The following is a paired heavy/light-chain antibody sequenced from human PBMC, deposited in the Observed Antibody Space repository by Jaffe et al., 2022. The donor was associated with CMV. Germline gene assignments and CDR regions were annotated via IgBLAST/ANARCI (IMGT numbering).Heavy chain of an antibody. CDR2: VTWDGEDT. Sequence: VQLVESGGVVVQPGGSLRLSCAASGFTFDDYSMHWVRQGPGKGLEWVSLVTWDGEDTRYAASVNGRFTISRDNSKNSVYLQMDRLTSEDTGLYFCAKDLLAEAGTGGFESWGQGTLVTVSS. CDR3: AKDLLAEAGTGGFES. J-gene: IGHJ4*02. D-gene: IGHD1-1*01. CDR1: GFTFDDYS. V-gene: IGHV3-43*01.
Light chain of an antibody. CDR2: GAS. Sequence: EVVLTQSPGTLSLSPGERAALSCRASESIPSIYVAWYQQKPGQAPRLLIHGASIRATGIPDRFSGSGSGTDFTLTIDRLEPEDFALYYCQQYGSSPPVTFGGGTKVDIK. V-gene: IGKV3-20*01. CDR3: QQYGSSPPVT. J-gene: IGKJ4*01. CDR1: ESIPSIY.